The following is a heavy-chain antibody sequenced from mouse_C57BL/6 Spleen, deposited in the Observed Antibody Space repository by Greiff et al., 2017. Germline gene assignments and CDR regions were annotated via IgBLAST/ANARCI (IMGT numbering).Heavy chain of an antibody. CDR1: GFTFSDYG. CDR3: ARRDDCDERGWFAY. Sequence: EVQLQESGGGLVKPGGSLKLSCAASGFTFSDYGMHWVRQAPGQGLEWVAYISSGGSTIYYADTVKGRFTVSSDTATNTLCLQMTSLRSEDAAMYYCARRDDCDERGWFAYWGQGTMVTVSA. J-gene: IGHJ3*01. V-gene: IGHV5-17*01. CDR2: ISSGGSTI. D-gene: IGHD2-4*01.